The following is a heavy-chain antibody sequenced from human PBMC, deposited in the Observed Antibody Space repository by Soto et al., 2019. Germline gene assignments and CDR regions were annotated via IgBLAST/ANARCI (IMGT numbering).Heavy chain of an antibody. CDR2: ISSDGNNE. V-gene: IGHV3-30*04. CDR1: GFIFSSYA. J-gene: IGHJ5*02. CDR3: AREDFRQWLDPKTRFDP. D-gene: IGHD6-19*01. Sequence: QVHLVGSGGGVVQPGRSLRLSCAASGFIFSSYAMHWVRRAPGKGLEWVAVISSDGNNEYYADYGKGRFTLSKDSSKNTLYLHMNSLTLDHTAVYICAREDFRQWLDPKTRFDPWGQGTLVTVST.